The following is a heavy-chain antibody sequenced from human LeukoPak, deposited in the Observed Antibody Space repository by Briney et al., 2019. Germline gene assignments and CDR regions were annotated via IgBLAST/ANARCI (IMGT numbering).Heavy chain of an antibody. D-gene: IGHD1-26*01. CDR2: ISAYNGNT. Sequence: ASVKVSCKASGYTFTSYGISWVRQAPGQGLEWMGWISAYNGNTNYAQKLQGRVTMTTDTSTSTAYMELRSLRSDDTAVYYCAGPHLTGYYQYYYYGMDVWGQGTTVTVSS. CDR1: GYTFTSYG. V-gene: IGHV1-18*01. J-gene: IGHJ6*02. CDR3: AGPHLTGYYQYYYYGMDV.